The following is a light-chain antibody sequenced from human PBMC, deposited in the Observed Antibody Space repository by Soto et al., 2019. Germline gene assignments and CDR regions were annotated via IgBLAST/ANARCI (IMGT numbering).Light chain of an antibody. Sequence: QSVLTQPASVSGSPGQSITISCSGTSSDIGSYDHVAWYQQFPGKSPKLIIYAVSDRPSGVSDRFSGSKSGISASLTISGLPTEDEADYYCISYTHRQSYLLGTGIQVTVL. CDR1: SSDIGSYDH. J-gene: IGLJ1*01. CDR2: AVS. V-gene: IGLV2-14*03. CDR3: ISYTHRQSYL.